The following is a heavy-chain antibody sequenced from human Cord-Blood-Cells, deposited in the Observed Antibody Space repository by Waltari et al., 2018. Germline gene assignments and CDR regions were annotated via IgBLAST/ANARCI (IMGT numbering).Heavy chain of an antibody. CDR2: IYHSGST. CDR3: ARTNSGSYSGDAFDI. J-gene: IGHJ3*02. Sequence: QVQLQESGPGLVKPSGTLSLTCAVSGGSISSSNWWSWVRQPPGKGLEWIGEIYHSGSTNSNPSLKSRVTISVDKSKNQCSLKLSSVTAADTAVYYCARTNSGSYSGDAFDIWGQGTMVTVSS. CDR1: GGSISSSNW. V-gene: IGHV4-4*02. D-gene: IGHD1-26*01.